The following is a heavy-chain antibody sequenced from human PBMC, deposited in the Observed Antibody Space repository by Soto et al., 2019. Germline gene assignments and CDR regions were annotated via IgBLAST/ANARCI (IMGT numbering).Heavy chain of an antibody. CDR2: IKSKTDGGTT. V-gene: IGHV3-15*01. CDR3: TTDLLFIYSSRRPLDY. D-gene: IGHD6-13*01. Sequence: GGSLRLSCAASGFTFSNAWMSWVRQAPGKGLEWVGRIKSKTDGGTTDYAAPVKGRFTISRDDSKNTLYLQMNSLKTEYTAVYYCTTDLLFIYSSRRPLDYWGQGTLVTVSS. J-gene: IGHJ4*02. CDR1: GFTFSNAW.